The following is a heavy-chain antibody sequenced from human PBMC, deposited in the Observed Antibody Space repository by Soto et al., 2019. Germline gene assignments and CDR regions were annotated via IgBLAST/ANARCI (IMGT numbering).Heavy chain of an antibody. D-gene: IGHD3-16*02. CDR2: ISSSSSYI. V-gene: IGHV3-21*04. Sequence: GGSLRLSCAASGFTFSSYSMNWVRQAPGKGLEWVSSISSSSSYIYYADSVKGRFTISRDNSKNTLYLQMNSLRAEDTAVYYCAKSCVWNDDVHLGELSLYDCNFDYWGQGTLVTVSS. CDR1: GFTFSSYS. J-gene: IGHJ4*02. CDR3: AKSCVWNDDVHLGELSLYDCNFDY.